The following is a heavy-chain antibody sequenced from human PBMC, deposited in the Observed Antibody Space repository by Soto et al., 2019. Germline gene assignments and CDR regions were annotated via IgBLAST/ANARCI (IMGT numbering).Heavy chain of an antibody. J-gene: IGHJ6*02. D-gene: IGHD2-21*02. V-gene: IGHV3-9*01. CDR1: GFSFDEYG. Sequence: EVQLVESGGGLVQPGRSLRLSCAASGFSFDEYGMHWVRQAPGKGLEWVSGISWNSGTIGYADSVKGRFSISRDNAKKSLYLQMNRLRAEERALYYGAKSKGGTANGMDVWGQGTKVIVSS. CDR3: AKSKGGTANGMDV. CDR2: ISWNSGTI.